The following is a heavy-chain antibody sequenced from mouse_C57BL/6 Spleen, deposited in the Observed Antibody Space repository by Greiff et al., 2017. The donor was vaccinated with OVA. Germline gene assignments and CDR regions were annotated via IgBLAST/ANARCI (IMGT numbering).Heavy chain of an antibody. Sequence: QVQLQQPGAELVMPGASVKMSCKASGYTFTSYWMHWVKQRPGQGLEWIGEIDPCDSYTNYNQKFKGKSTLTVDKSSSTAYMQLSSRSSEDAAVYYCSNYYGSSYEIYWYFDVWGTGPTVTAAS. J-gene: IGHJ1*03. CDR3: SNYYGSSYEIYWYFDV. D-gene: IGHD1-1*01. V-gene: IGHV1-69*01. CDR1: GYTFTSYW. CDR2: IDPCDSYT.